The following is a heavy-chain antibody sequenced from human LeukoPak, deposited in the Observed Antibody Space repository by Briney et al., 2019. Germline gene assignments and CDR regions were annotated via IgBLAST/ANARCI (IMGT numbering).Heavy chain of an antibody. V-gene: IGHV4-34*01. CDR2: INHTGST. Sequence: CETLSLTCAVYGGSFSGYYWSWIRPPPPKGLEWIGEINHTGSTNYNPSLKSRVTISVDTSKNQSSLKLSSVTAAGTAVYYCARGRYCSGGSCYPPDYWGRGTLVTVSS. CDR1: GGSFSGYY. CDR3: ARGRYCSGGSCYPPDY. J-gene: IGHJ4*02. D-gene: IGHD2-15*01.